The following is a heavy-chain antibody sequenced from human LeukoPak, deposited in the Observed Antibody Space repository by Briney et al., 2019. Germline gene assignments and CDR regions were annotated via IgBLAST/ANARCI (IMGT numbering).Heavy chain of an antibody. CDR2: ISCTSSSI. J-gene: IGHJ6*03. Sequence: GGSLRLSCAASGFTFSSYSLNWVRQAPGQGLEWVSSISCTSSSIYYADSVKGRFTISRDNAKNSLDLQMNSLRAEDTAVYYCARDGYYYGSGSLESYYYYYMGVWGRGTTVTVSS. V-gene: IGHV3-21*01. CDR3: ARDGYYYGSGSLESYYYYYMGV. CDR1: GFTFSSYS. D-gene: IGHD3-10*01.